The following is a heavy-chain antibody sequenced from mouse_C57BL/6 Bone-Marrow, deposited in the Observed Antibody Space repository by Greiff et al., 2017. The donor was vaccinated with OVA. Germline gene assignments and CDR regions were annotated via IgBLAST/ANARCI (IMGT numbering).Heavy chain of an antibody. CDR3: TRDKTTEYAMDY. CDR2: ISSGGDYI. J-gene: IGHJ4*01. CDR1: GFTFSSYA. Sequence: EVKVVESGEGLVKPGGSQKLSCAASGFTFSSYAMSWVRQTPEKRLEWVAYISSGGDYIYYADTVKGRFTISRDNARNTLYLQMSSLKSEDTAMYYCTRDKTTEYAMDYWGQGTSVTVSS. D-gene: IGHD1-1*01. V-gene: IGHV5-9-1*02.